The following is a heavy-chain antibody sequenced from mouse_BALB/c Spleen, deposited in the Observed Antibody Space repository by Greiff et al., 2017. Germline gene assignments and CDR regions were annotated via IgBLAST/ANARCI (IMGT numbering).Heavy chain of an antibody. CDR2: IYPGNGDT. CDR3: ARTPYYDYDGFDD. V-gene: IGHV1-12*01. CDR1: GYTFTSYN. Sequence: LQQPGAELVKPGASVKMSCKASGYTFTSYNMHWVKQTPGQGLEWIGAIYPGNGDTSYNQKFKGKATLTADKSSSTAYMQLSSLTSEDSAVYYCARTPYYDYDGFDDWGQGTTLTVSS. J-gene: IGHJ2*01. D-gene: IGHD2-4*01.